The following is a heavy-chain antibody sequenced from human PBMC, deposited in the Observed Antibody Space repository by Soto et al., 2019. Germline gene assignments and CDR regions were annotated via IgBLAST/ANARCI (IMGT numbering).Heavy chain of an antibody. V-gene: IGHV3-30-3*01. CDR1: GFTFSSYA. CDR3: ARDLGYYDSSGLGI. D-gene: IGHD3-22*01. J-gene: IGHJ3*02. CDR2: ISYDGSNK. Sequence: QVQLVESGGGVVQPGRSLRLSCAASGFTFSSYAMHWVRQAPGKGLEWVAVISYDGSNKYYADSVKGRFTISRDNSKNTLYLQMNSLRAEDTAVYYCARDLGYYDSSGLGIWGQGTMVTVSS.